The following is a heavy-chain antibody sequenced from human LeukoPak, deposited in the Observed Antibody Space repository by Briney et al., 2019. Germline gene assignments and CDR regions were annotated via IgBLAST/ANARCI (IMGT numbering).Heavy chain of an antibody. CDR2: ISGSGGST. CDR3: AKYISAEKGYFYGSGTNWFDP. CDR1: GFTFSSYG. Sequence: GGSPRLSCAASGFTFSSYGMSWVRQAPGKGLEWVSGISGSGGSTYYADSVKGRFSISRDNSKNTLYLQMNSLRAEDTAIYYCAKYISAEKGYFYGSGTNWFDPWGQGTLVTVSS. J-gene: IGHJ5*02. D-gene: IGHD3-10*01. V-gene: IGHV3-23*01.